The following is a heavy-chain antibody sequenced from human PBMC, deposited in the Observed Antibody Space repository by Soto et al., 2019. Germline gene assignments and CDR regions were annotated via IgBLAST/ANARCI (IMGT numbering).Heavy chain of an antibody. CDR1: GDSVSSNSAA. CDR3: ARDMDGGFLRLGSSPYYYYGMDV. V-gene: IGHV6-1*01. Sequence: PSQTLSLTCXISGDSVSSNSAAWNWIRQSPSRGLEWLGRTYYRSKWYNDYAVSVKSRITINPDTSKNQFSLQLNSVTPEDTAVYYCARDMDGGFLRLGSSPYYYYGMDVWGQGTTVTVSS. CDR2: TYYRSKWYN. D-gene: IGHD3-16*01. J-gene: IGHJ6*02.